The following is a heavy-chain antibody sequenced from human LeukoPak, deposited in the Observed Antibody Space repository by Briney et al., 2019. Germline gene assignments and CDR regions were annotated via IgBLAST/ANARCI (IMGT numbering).Heavy chain of an antibody. CDR3: ARGGYSESFYNPRSYGMDV. CDR2: INPNSGGT. CDR1: GYTFTGCY. J-gene: IGHJ6*02. D-gene: IGHD3-10*01. Sequence: ASVKVSCKASGYTFTGCYMHWVRQAPGQGLEWMGWINPNSGGTNYAQKFQGRVTMTRDTSASTVYMELRSLRSEDTAVYYCARGGYSESFYNPRSYGMDVWGQGTTVIVSS. V-gene: IGHV1-2*02.